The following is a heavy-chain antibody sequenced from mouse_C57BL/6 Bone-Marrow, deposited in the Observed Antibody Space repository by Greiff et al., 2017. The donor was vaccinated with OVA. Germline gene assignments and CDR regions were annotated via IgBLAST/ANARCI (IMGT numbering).Heavy chain of an antibody. V-gene: IGHV1-59*01. CDR3: ARRLGRS. D-gene: IGHD4-1*01. CDR2: IDPSDSYT. Sequence: LQQPGAELVRPGTSVKLSCKASGYTFTSYWMHWVKQRPGQGLEWIGVIDPSDSYTNYHQKFKGKATLTVDTSSSTAYMQLSSLASEDSAVYYCARRLGRSWGQGTTLTVSS. CDR1: GYTFTSYW. J-gene: IGHJ2*01.